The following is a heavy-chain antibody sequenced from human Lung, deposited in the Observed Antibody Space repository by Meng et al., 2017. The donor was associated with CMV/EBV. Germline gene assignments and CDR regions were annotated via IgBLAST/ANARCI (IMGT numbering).Heavy chain of an antibody. Sequence: GGSXRLXCATSGFTLSSYWMSWVRQAPGKGLEWLAKIGRDGSETDYVDSLEGRFTISRDNAKNSLYLQMNSLRAEDTAVYYCARYFCESGSCFIDYWGHGTXVTCSS. J-gene: IGHJ4*01. D-gene: IGHD2-15*01. CDR3: ARYFCESGSCFIDY. CDR2: IGRDGSET. V-gene: IGHV3-7*01. CDR1: GFTLSSYW.